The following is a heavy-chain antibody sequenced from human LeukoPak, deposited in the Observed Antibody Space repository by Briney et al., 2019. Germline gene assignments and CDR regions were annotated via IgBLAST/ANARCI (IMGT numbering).Heavy chain of an antibody. Sequence: KPSETLSLTCTVSGGSISSYYWSWMRQPPGKGLEWIGYINYSGTANYNPSLKSRVTISVDTSKNQFSLKLSSVTAADTAVYYCARLSLDNFDYWGQGTLVTVSS. CDR3: ARLSLDNFDY. CDR2: INYSGTA. V-gene: IGHV4-59*08. J-gene: IGHJ4*02. CDR1: GGSISSYY. D-gene: IGHD5/OR15-5a*01.